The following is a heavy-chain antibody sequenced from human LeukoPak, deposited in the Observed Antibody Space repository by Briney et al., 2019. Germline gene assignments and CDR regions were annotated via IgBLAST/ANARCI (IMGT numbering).Heavy chain of an antibody. CDR3: AKGTLRYYYYGMDV. D-gene: IGHD2/OR15-2a*01. J-gene: IGHJ6*02. V-gene: IGHV3-11*01. CDR2: ISSSGSTI. CDR1: GFTFSDYY. Sequence: GGSLRLSCAASGFTFSDYYTSWIRQAPGKGLEWVSYISSSGSTIYYADSVKGRFTISRDNAKNSLYLQMNSLRAENTAVYYCAKGTLRYYYYGMDVWGQGTTVTVSS.